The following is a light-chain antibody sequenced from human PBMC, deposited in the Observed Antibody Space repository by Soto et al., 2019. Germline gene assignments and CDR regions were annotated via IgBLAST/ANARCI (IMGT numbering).Light chain of an antibody. CDR2: DAS. CDR3: QQRSNRPLT. J-gene: IGKJ1*01. V-gene: IGKV3-11*01. Sequence: EIVLTQSPATLSLSPGERATLSCRASQSVSSYLAWYQQKPGQAPRLLIYDASNRATGIPARFSGSGSGPDFTHSISCLEPYDYAGYVCQQRSNRPLTFGQGTKVEIK. CDR1: QSVSSY.